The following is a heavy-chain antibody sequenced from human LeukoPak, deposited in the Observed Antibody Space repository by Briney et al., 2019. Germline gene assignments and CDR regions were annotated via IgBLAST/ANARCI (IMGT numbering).Heavy chain of an antibody. J-gene: IGHJ4*02. Sequence: PSETLSLTCAVYGGSFSGYYWSWIRQPPGKGLEWIGRIYTSGSTNYNPSLKSRVTMSVDTSKNQFSLKLSSVTAADTAVYYCARHEVTIFGVVPFDYWGQGTLVTVSS. D-gene: IGHD3-3*01. V-gene: IGHV4-59*10. CDR2: IYTSGST. CDR1: GGSFSGYY. CDR3: ARHEVTIFGVVPFDY.